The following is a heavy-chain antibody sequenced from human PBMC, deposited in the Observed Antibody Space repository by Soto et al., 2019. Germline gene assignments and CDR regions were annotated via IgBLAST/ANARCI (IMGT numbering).Heavy chain of an antibody. CDR3: AKGRGDSSREPGY. V-gene: IGHV3-23*01. CDR1: GFTFSDYG. J-gene: IGHJ4*02. D-gene: IGHD3-10*01. Sequence: LRLSCAASGFTFSDYGMSWVRQAPGKGLEWLSAIFGNGITYYGDSVEGRFTISRDNSKNTLYLQMNSLRAEDTAVYYCAKGRGDSSREPGYWGQGTLVTVSS. CDR2: IFGNGIT.